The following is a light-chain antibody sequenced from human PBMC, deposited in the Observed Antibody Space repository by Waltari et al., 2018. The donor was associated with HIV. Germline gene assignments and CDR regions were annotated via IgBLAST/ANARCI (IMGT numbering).Light chain of an antibody. CDR3: SSYVSGGSLL. CDR1: DTDIAIYNY. Sequence: QSALTQPASVSGSLGQSITISCIGTDTDIAIYNYISWYQHPPDSAPRLVVFNTNSRPLGSPFRFSGSKSGKTASLTITGLQADDEGIYYCSSYVSGGSLLFGGGTRVTVL. J-gene: IGLJ3*02. V-gene: IGLV2-14*01. CDR2: NTN.